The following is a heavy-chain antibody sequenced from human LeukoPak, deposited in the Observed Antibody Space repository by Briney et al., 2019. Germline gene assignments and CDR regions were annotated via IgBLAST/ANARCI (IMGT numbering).Heavy chain of an antibody. CDR1: GFTFSSYS. D-gene: IGHD6-6*01. CDR3: ARDVEYSNIYFYYYIDV. Sequence: GGSLRLSCAASGFTFSSYSMNWVRQAPGKGLEWVSSISSSSSYIYYADSVKGRFTISRDNAKNSLYLQMNSLSAGDTALYFCARDVEYSNIYFYYYIDVWGKGTTVTVSS. J-gene: IGHJ6*03. V-gene: IGHV3-21*04. CDR2: ISSSSSYI.